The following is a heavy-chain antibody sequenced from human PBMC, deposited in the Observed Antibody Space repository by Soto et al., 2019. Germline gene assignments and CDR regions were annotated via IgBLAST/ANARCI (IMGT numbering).Heavy chain of an antibody. V-gene: IGHV1-69*13. J-gene: IGHJ6*02. CDR3: ARTAYYYDSSGYYPYYYYDYGMDV. Sequence: ASVKVSCKASGGTFSSYAISWVRQAPGQGLEWMGGIIPIFGTANYAQKFQGRVTITADESTSTAYMELSSLRSEDTAVYYCARTAYYYDSSGYYPYYYYDYGMDVWG. D-gene: IGHD3-22*01. CDR2: IIPIFGTA. CDR1: GGTFSSYA.